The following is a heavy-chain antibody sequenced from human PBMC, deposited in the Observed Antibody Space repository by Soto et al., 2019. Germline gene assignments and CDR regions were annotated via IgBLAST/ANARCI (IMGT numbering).Heavy chain of an antibody. Sequence: GGSLRLSCVASGFSFSTYSMAWVRQAAGKGPQWVSGLSGGGANTFYIDSVRGRFTISVDNSKNKVYLQMDSLRADDTAVYYRARWSGYADAWGQGTRVTVSS. D-gene: IGHD4-17*01. CDR2: LSGGGANT. CDR3: ARWSGYADA. V-gene: IGHV3-23*01. J-gene: IGHJ4*02. CDR1: GFSFSTYS.